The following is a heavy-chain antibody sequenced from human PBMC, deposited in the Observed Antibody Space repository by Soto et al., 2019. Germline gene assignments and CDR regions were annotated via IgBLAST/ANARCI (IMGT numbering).Heavy chain of an antibody. CDR2: ISSSSSTI. D-gene: IGHD1-26*01. Sequence: PGGSLRLSCAASGFTFSTYSMNWVRQAPGKGLEWVSYISSSSSTIFYTDSVKGRFTVSRDNSKNTVYLQMNDLRADDTAVYYCARAMGHLERDWFDPWGQGTLVTVSS. CDR1: GFTFSTYS. CDR3: ARAMGHLERDWFDP. V-gene: IGHV3-48*01. J-gene: IGHJ5*02.